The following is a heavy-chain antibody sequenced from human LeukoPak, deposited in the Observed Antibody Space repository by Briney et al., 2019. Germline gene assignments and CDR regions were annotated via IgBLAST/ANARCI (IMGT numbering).Heavy chain of an antibody. J-gene: IGHJ6*04. D-gene: IGHD6-13*01. V-gene: IGHV3-48*03. CDR2: ISSSGSTI. CDR3: ARDWIAAAGTHYYYGMDV. CDR1: GFTFSSYE. Sequence: PGGSLRLSCAASGFTFSSYEMNWVRQAPGKGLEWVSYISSSGSTIYYADSVKGRFTISRDNAKNSLYLQMNSLRAEDTAVYYCARDWIAAAGTHYYYGMDVWGKGTTVTVSS.